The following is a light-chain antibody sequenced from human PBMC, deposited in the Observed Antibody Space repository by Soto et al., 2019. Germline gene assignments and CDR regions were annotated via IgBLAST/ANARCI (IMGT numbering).Light chain of an antibody. CDR1: QAIRND. J-gene: IGKJ2*01. V-gene: IGKV1-6*01. CDR3: LQDYKYPRT. Sequence: AIQMTQSPSSLSASVGDRVTITCRASQAIRNDLGWYQQKAGKAPKLLIYGASTLQSGVPSRFSGRGSGTDFTLTISSLQPEDFATYYCLQDYKYPRTFGQGTKLEIK. CDR2: GAS.